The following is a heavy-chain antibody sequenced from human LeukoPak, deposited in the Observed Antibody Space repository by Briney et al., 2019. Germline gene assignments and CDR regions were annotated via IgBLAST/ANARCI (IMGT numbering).Heavy chain of an antibody. J-gene: IGHJ5*02. Sequence: ASVKVSCKASGYTFTGYYMHWVRQAPGQGLEWMGWINPNSGGTNYAQKFQGRVTMTRDTSISTAYMELSRLTSDDTAVYYCARASPPVYYYDLWSGYNWFDPWGQGTLVTVSS. CDR3: ARASPPVYYYDLWSGYNWFDP. D-gene: IGHD3-3*01. V-gene: IGHV1-2*02. CDR2: INPNSGGT. CDR1: GYTFTGYY.